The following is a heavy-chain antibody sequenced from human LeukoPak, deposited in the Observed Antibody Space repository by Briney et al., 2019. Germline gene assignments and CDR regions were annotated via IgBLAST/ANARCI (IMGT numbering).Heavy chain of an antibody. V-gene: IGHV3-21*01. CDR2: IRSSSSYI. D-gene: IGHD6-13*01. CDR1: GFSFSSYT. Sequence: PGGSLRLSCAASGFSFSSYTMNWVRQAPGKGLEWVSSIRSSSSYIYYADSLKGRFTISRDNAKNSLYLQMNSLGAEDTAVYYCARDPQGYSSSRFDYWGQGTLVTVSS. CDR3: ARDPQGYSSSRFDY. J-gene: IGHJ4*02.